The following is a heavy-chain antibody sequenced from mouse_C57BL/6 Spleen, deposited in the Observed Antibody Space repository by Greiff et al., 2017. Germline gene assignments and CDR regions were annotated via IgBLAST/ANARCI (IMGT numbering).Heavy chain of an antibody. CDR2: IYPRSGNT. V-gene: IGHV1-81*01. Sequence: QVQLKESGAELARPGASVKLSCKASGYTFTSYGISWVKQRTGQGLEWIGEIYPRSGNTYYNEKFKGKATLTADKSSSTAYMELRSLTSEDAAVYFCARKDYDGYFDVWGTGTPVTVSS. CDR1: GYTFTSYG. D-gene: IGHD2-4*01. J-gene: IGHJ1*03. CDR3: ARKDYDGYFDV.